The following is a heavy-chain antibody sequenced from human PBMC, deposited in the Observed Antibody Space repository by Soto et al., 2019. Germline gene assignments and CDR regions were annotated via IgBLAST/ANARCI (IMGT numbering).Heavy chain of an antibody. CDR3: ANSYCSSTSCYRGGDNYHYGMDV. CDR1: GFTFSSYA. V-gene: IGHV3-23*01. CDR2: ISGSGGST. J-gene: IGHJ6*02. D-gene: IGHD2-2*02. Sequence: GGSLRLSCAASGFTFSSYAMSWVRQTPGKGLEWVSAISGSGGSTYYADSVKGRFTISRDNSKNTLYLQMNSLRAEDTAVYYCANSYCSSTSCYRGGDNYHYGMDVWGQGTTVTVSS.